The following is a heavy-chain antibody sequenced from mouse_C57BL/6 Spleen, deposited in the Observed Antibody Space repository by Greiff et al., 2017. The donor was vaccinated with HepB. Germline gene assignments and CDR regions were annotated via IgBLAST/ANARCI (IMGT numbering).Heavy chain of an antibody. D-gene: IGHD1-1*01. CDR2: IYPGDGDT. V-gene: IGHV1-82*01. CDR3: ARRVVYYFDY. Sequence: VQLVESGPELVKPGASVKISCKASGYAFSSSWMNWVKQRPGKGLEWIGRIYPGDGDTNYNGKFKGKATLTADKSSSTAYMQLSSLTSEDSAVYFCARRVVYYFDYWGQGTTLTVSS. CDR1: GYAFSSSW. J-gene: IGHJ2*01.